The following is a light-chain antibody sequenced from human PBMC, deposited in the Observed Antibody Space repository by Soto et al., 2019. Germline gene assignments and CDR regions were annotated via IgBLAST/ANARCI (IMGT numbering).Light chain of an antibody. V-gene: IGKV3-20*01. CDR3: HQYGTSPPT. Sequence: IVFTQSPGTLSLSPGERATLSCRASQSVSGSDLAWYQQKPGQAPRLLISGVSNRATGTPDRFSGSGSGTDFTLTISSLEPEDFAVFYCHQYGTSPPTFGPGTKVDIK. CDR1: QSVSGSD. CDR2: GVS. J-gene: IGKJ1*01.